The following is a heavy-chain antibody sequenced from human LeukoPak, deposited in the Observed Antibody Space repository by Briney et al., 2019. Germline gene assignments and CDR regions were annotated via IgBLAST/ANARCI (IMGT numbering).Heavy chain of an antibody. D-gene: IGHD6-13*01. Sequence: YPSETLSLTCAVSGGSISSSNWWSWVRQPPGKGLEWIGEIYHSGSTNYNPSLKSRVTISVDKSKNQFSLKLSSVTAADTAVYYCARGHSSSWHSFDYWGQGTLVTVSS. CDR3: ARGHSSSWHSFDY. CDR1: GGSISSSNW. V-gene: IGHV4-4*02. CDR2: IYHSGST. J-gene: IGHJ4*02.